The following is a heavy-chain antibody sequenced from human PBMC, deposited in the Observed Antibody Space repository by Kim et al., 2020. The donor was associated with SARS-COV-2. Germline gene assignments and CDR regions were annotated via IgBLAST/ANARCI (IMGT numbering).Heavy chain of an antibody. Sequence: GESLKISCKGSGYSFTSYWIGWVRQMPGKGLEWMGIIYPGDSVTRYSPSFQGQVTISADKSISTAYLQWSSLRASDTAMYYCARRASYYDSSGYYYYFDYWGQGTLVTVSS. D-gene: IGHD3-22*01. J-gene: IGHJ4*02. CDR1: GYSFTSYW. V-gene: IGHV5-51*01. CDR3: ARRASYYDSSGYYYYFDY. CDR2: IYPGDSVT.